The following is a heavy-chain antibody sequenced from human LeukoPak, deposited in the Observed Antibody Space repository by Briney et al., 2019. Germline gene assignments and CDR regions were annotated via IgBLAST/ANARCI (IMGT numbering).Heavy chain of an antibody. V-gene: IGHV3-11*01. CDR1: GFAFSDFY. Sequence: GGPLRLSCAASGFAFSDFYMFWIRQAPGKGLEWISYISNSGSTLYYADSVKGRFTISKDNDKNLLYLQMNSLRADDTAVHYCARDALGSYDYWGQGTLVTVSS. CDR2: ISNSGSTL. J-gene: IGHJ4*02. D-gene: IGHD3-10*01. CDR3: ARDALGSYDY.